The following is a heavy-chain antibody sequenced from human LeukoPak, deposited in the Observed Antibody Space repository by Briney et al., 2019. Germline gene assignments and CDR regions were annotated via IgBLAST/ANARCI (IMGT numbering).Heavy chain of an antibody. J-gene: IGHJ4*02. V-gene: IGHV5-51*01. CDR2: VYPGDSDT. CDR1: GYSFSNSW. Sequence: GESLKISCKGSGYSFSNSWIGWVRQMPGEGLEWMGIVYPGDSDTIYSPSFQGQVTVSADKSVSTAYLQWSSLKASDTAMYYCARRQVSSRYFDHWGQGTLVTVSS. D-gene: IGHD2-2*01. CDR3: ARRQVSSRYFDH.